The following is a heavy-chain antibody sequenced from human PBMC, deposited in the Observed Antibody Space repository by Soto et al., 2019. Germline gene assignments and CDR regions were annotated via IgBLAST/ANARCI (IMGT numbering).Heavy chain of an antibody. CDR1: GYTFTRYY. Sequence: GASVKVSCKASGYTFTRYYMHWVRQAPGQGXEWMGIINPSDDATSYAEKFQGRLTMTKDTSTSTVYMEMSSLRSEDTAVYYCARDLTREGDYYDRSGYYLDYWGQGTLVTVSS. J-gene: IGHJ4*02. CDR2: INPSDDAT. V-gene: IGHV1-46*01. CDR3: ARDLTREGDYYDRSGYYLDY. D-gene: IGHD3-22*01.